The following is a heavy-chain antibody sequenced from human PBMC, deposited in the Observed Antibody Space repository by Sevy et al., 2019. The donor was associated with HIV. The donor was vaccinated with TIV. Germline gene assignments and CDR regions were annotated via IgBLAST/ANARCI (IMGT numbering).Heavy chain of an antibody. CDR3: ATDRISDWFFDS. J-gene: IGHJ4*02. CDR2: IGGSGGST. CDR1: GFTFTDYV. Sequence: GGSLRLSCTASGFTFTDYVMNWVRQAPGRGLEWVSSIGGSGGSTHYADSVKGRFTISRDNSKNTLYLQMNSLRAEDTAVYYCATDRISDWFFDSWGQGTLVTFSS. D-gene: IGHD3-9*01. V-gene: IGHV3-23*01.